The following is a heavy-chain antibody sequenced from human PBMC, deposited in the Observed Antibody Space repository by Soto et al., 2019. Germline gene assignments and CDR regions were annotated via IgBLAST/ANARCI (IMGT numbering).Heavy chain of an antibody. CDR1: GGSISSYY. V-gene: IGHV4-59*01. J-gene: IGHJ4*02. CDR3: ASHPLNWSDADS. Sequence: LSLTCTVSGGSISSYYWSWIRQPPGKGLEWIGYIYYSGSTNYNPSLKSRVTISVDTSKNQFSLKLSSVTAADTAVYYCASHPLNWSDADSWGQGVLVTVSS. D-gene: IGHD1-1*01. CDR2: IYYSGST.